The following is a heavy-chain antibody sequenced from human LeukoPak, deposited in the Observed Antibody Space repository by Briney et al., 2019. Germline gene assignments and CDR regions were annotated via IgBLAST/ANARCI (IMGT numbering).Heavy chain of an antibody. CDR2: IYSGGST. CDR3: ARGHYYDSSGLIAGAFDI. V-gene: IGHV3-66*01. CDR1: GFTFSSYS. Sequence: GGSLRLSCAASGFTFSSYSMNWVRQAPGKGLEWVSVIYSGGSTYYADSVKGRFTISRDNSKNTLYLQMNSLRAEDTAVYYCARGHYYDSSGLIAGAFDIWGQGTMVTVSS. J-gene: IGHJ3*02. D-gene: IGHD3-22*01.